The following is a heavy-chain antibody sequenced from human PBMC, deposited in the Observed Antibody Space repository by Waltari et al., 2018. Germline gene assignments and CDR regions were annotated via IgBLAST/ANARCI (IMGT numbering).Heavy chain of an antibody. CDR1: GFAFSKNW. Sequence: DVRLVESGGCLVQPGGSLRLSCSTSGFAFSKNWMSWVRQAPGKGLECVANIKEDGSEIYYVDSVKGRFTLSRDNTKNSLFLQMNSLKPDDTAVYYCAASTAWYGTYFDYWGQGSLVTVA. CDR3: AASTAWYGTYFDY. D-gene: IGHD6-19*01. CDR2: IKEDGSEI. J-gene: IGHJ4*02. V-gene: IGHV3-7*03.